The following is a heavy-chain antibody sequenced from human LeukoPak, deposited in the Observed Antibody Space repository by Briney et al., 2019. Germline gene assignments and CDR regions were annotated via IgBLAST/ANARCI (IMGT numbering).Heavy chain of an antibody. CDR3: ARSRYDSNNYYGEMDY. V-gene: IGHV4-59*01. D-gene: IGHD3-22*01. CDR2: IYYSGST. Sequence: PSETLSLTCTVSGGSIRSYYWSWIRQPPGKGLEWIGYIYYSGSTKYKPSLESRVTMSVDTSKNQFSLRLSSVTAADTAVYYCARSRYDSNNYYGEMDYWGQGTLVTVSS. J-gene: IGHJ4*02. CDR1: GGSIRSYY.